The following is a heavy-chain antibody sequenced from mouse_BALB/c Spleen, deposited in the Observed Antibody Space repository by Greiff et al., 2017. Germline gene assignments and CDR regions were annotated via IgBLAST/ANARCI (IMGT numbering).Heavy chain of an antibody. J-gene: IGHJ2*01. CDR3: AREDRDY. V-gene: IGHV5-17*02. Sequence: EVHLVESGGGLVQPGGSRKLSCAASGFTFSSFGMHWVRQAPEKGLEWVAYISSGSSTIYYADTVKGRFTISRDNPKNTLFLQMTSLRSEDTAMYYCAREDRDYWGQGTTLTVSS. CDR2: ISSGSSTI. CDR1: GFTFSSFG.